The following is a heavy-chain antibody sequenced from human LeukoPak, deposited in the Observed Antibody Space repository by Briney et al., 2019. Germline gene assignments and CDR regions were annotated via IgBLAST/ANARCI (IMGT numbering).Heavy chain of an antibody. V-gene: IGHV1-24*01. Sequence: ASVKVSCKVSGYTLTELSMHWVRQAPGKGLEWMGGFDPEDGRKNHYADSVKGRFTISRDNSKSTLFLQMNSLRPEDTAIYYCARDLLNYGSAYYDVGIFDSWGQGTLVTVSS. CDR2: FDPEDGRK. D-gene: IGHD3-10*01. CDR1: GYTLTELS. J-gene: IGHJ4*02. CDR3: ARDLLNYGSAYYDVGIFDS.